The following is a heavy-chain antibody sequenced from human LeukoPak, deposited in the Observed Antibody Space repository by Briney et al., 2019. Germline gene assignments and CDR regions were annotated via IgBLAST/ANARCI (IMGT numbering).Heavy chain of an antibody. D-gene: IGHD5-12*01. CDR1: GFTFSGYW. CDR3: ARGALSGRTSYFDS. V-gene: IGHV3-74*01. J-gene: IGHJ4*02. Sequence: PGGSPRLSCAASGFTFSGYWMHWVRQAPGKGLVWVSRMDTDGSSTTYADSVKGRFTISRDNAKNTLYLQMNSLRDDDTAVYYCARGALSGRTSYFDSWGQGTLVTVSS. CDR2: MDTDGSST.